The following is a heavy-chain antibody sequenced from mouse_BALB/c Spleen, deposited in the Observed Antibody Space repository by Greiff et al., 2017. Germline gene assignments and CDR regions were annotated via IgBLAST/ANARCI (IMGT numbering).Heavy chain of an antibody. CDR3: ARRDRYDPYFDV. CDR2: INPGSGGT. J-gene: IGHJ1*01. D-gene: IGHD2-14*01. CDR1: GYAFTNYL. V-gene: IGHV1-54*01. Sequence: QVHVKQSGAELVRPGTSVKVSCKASGYAFTNYLIEWVKQRPGQGLEWIGVINPGSGGTNYNEKFKGKATLTADKSSSTAYMQLSSLTSDDSAVYFCARRDRYDPYFDVWGAGTTVTVSS.